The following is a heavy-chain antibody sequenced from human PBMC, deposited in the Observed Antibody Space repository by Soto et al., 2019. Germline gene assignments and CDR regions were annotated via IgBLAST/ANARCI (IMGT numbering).Heavy chain of an antibody. Sequence: QVQLVQSGAEVKKPGSSVKVSCKAPGGTFSSYAISRVRQAPGQGLEWTGGIIPIFGTAKYAQKFQGRVTITADESTSTGYMELSSLRSEDTAVYYCARSQGGSSSLDIYYYYYYGMDVWGQGTTVTVSS. CDR1: GGTFSSYA. V-gene: IGHV1-69*01. CDR3: ARSQGGSSSLDIYYYYYYGMDV. D-gene: IGHD2-15*01. CDR2: IIPIFGTA. J-gene: IGHJ6*02.